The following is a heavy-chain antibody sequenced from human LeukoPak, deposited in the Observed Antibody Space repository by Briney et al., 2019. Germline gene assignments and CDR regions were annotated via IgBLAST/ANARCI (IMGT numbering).Heavy chain of an antibody. CDR3: ARENLGDCYFDY. Sequence: GGSLRLSCAASGFTFSSYGMHWVRQAPGKGLEWVAVIWYDGSNKYYADSVKGRFTISRDNSKNTLYLQMNSLRIEDTAVYYCARENLGDCYFDYWGQGTLVTVSS. J-gene: IGHJ4*02. D-gene: IGHD2-21*02. V-gene: IGHV3-33*01. CDR1: GFTFSSYG. CDR2: IWYDGSNK.